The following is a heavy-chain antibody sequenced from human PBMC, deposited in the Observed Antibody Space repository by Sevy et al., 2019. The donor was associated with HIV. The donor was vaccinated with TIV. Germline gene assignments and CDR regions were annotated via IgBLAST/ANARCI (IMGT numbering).Heavy chain of an antibody. CDR1: GFMFNRYS. Sequence: GGSLRLSCVASGFMFNRYSMNWVRQAPGMGLEWLSYINSGSGAISYADSVKGRFTISRDNAKNSLYLQMNSLRVEDTAVYYCVRTLSGTFRYDDYWGQGTLVTVSS. J-gene: IGHJ4*02. D-gene: IGHD3-16*02. CDR3: VRTLSGTFRYDDY. CDR2: INSGSGAI. V-gene: IGHV3-48*01.